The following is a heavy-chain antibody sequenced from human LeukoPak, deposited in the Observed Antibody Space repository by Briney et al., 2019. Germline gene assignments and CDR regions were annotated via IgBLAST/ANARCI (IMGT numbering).Heavy chain of an antibody. CDR1: GFTFSTYS. CDR2: ITSSNNYI. J-gene: IGHJ4*02. D-gene: IGHD5-18*01. Sequence: GGSLRLSCAGSGFTFSTYSMNWVRQAPGKGLEWVSSITSSNNYIYYADSMKGRFTISRDNAKNSLYLQMNSLRAEDTAVYYCARGRGYSYPYYFDYWGQGTLVTVSS. V-gene: IGHV3-21*01. CDR3: ARGRGYSYPYYFDY.